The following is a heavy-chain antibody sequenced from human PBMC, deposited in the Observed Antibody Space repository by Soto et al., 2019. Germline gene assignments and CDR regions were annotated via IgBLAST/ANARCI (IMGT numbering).Heavy chain of an antibody. CDR2: ISSSGSTI. CDR3: ARDRALYYDFWSGPNWFDP. D-gene: IGHD3-3*01. CDR1: GFTFSDYY. V-gene: IGHV3-11*01. Sequence: KSGGSLRLSCAASGFTFSDYYMSWIRQAPGKGLEWVSYISSSGSTIYYADSVKGRFTISRDNAKDSLYLQMNSLRAEDTAVYYCARDRALYYDFWSGPNWFDPWGQGTLVTV. J-gene: IGHJ5*02.